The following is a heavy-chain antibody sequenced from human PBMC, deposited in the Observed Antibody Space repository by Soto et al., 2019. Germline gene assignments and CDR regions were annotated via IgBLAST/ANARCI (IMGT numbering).Heavy chain of an antibody. CDR3: ARDGGAATPIDS. V-gene: IGHV4-61*01. J-gene: IGHJ4*02. CDR2: IYYSGYT. D-gene: IGHD3-16*01. Sequence: QVQLQESGPGLVKASETLSLTCTVSGGSVTSSSYYWSWIRQPPGKGLEWIGYIYYSGYTSYNPSPRSRVTISIDTSKNEFSLKVNSVTTADTAVYYCARDGGAATPIDSWGQGTLVSVSS. CDR1: GGSVTSSSYY.